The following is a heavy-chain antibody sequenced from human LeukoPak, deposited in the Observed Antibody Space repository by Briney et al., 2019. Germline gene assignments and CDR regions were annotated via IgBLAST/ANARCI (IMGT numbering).Heavy chain of an antibody. Sequence: ASVKVSCKTSGYTFTSYHMHWVRQAPGQGLEWMGWINPISGGTKYGQKFQGRVTLTRDTSISTAYMELNSLTSDDTAVYYCARGGVYSSGWYPEYFQRWGQGTLVTAS. J-gene: IGHJ1*01. D-gene: IGHD6-19*01. V-gene: IGHV1-2*02. CDR2: INPISGGT. CDR1: GYTFTSYH. CDR3: ARGGVYSSGWYPEYFQR.